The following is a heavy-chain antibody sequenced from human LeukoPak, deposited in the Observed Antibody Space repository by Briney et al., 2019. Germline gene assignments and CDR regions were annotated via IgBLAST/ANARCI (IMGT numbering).Heavy chain of an antibody. J-gene: IGHJ4*02. CDR2: ISSSSSYI. Sequence: GGSLRLSCAASGFTFSSYSLNWVRQAPGQGLEWVSSISSSSSYIYYADSVKGRFTISRDNGKNSLYLQMNSLRAEDTAAYYCARQRVATVRKFDYWGQGTLVTVSS. V-gene: IGHV3-21*01. CDR3: ARQRVATVRKFDY. CDR1: GFTFSSYS. D-gene: IGHD5-12*01.